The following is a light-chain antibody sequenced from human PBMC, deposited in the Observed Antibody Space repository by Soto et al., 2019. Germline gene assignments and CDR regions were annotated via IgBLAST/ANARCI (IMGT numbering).Light chain of an antibody. J-gene: IGLJ1*01. CDR2: DVS. CDR1: SSGVGGYNY. CDR3: SSYTSSSTLEV. Sequence: QSVLTQPASVSGSPGQSITTSCTGTSSGVGGYNYVSWYQQHPGKAPKLMIYDVSNRPSGVSNRFSGSKSGNTASLTISGLQAEDEADYYCSSYTSSSTLEVFGTGTKVTGL. V-gene: IGLV2-14*01.